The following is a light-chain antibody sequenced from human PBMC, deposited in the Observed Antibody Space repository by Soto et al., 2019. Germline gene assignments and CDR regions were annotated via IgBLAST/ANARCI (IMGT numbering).Light chain of an antibody. CDR3: SSFTTISTYV. CDR2: DVG. V-gene: IGLV2-14*01. J-gene: IGLJ1*01. Sequence: SALTQPASVSGSPGQSITISCTGTSSDVGAHNFVSWYQQHPGKAPKLMIYDVGNRPSGVSNRFSGSKSGNTASLTISGLQAEDEADYYCSSFTTISTYVFGTGTKLTVL. CDR1: SSDVGAHNF.